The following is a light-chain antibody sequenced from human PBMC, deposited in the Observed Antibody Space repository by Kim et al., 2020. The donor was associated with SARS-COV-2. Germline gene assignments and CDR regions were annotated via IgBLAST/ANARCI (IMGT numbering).Light chain of an antibody. CDR1: ALPKTF. CDR3: CSTDSSGNPV. CDR2: EDT. V-gene: IGLV3-10*01. J-gene: IGLJ3*02. Sequence: VSPRQTARITCSGDALPKTFAYWYQQKSGQAPVLVIYEDTKRPSGIPQGFSGSTSGTLATLTISGAQVEDEADYYCCSTDSSGNPVFGGGTKLTVL.